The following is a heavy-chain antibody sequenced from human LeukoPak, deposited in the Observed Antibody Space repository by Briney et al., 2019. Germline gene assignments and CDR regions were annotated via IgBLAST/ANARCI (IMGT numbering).Heavy chain of an antibody. CDR3: ARGVRWLQLSYFEY. J-gene: IGHJ4*01. CDR1: SGSISRAVYY. Sequence: PSQTLSLTYPVSSGSISRAVYYWSWIRQHPGKGLEWIGYIYYSGSTYYNPSLKSRVTISVDTSKNQFSLKLSSVTAADTAVYYCARGVRWLQLSYFEYSGHRNLVTVSS. V-gene: IGHV4-31*03. CDR2: IYYSGST. D-gene: IGHD5-24*01.